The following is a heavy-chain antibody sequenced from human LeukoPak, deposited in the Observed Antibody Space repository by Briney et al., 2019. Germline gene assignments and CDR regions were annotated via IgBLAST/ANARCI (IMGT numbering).Heavy chain of an antibody. D-gene: IGHD3-22*01. J-gene: IGHJ2*01. CDR3: ARGSITMIVVVPSFDL. V-gene: IGHV4-31*03. CDR2: IYCSGST. Sequence: PSETLSLTCTVSGGSISSGGYYWSWIRQHPGTGLEWIGYIYCSGSTYYNPSLKSRVTISVDTSKNQFSLKLSSVTAADTAVYYCARGSITMIVVVPSFDLWGRGTLVTVSS. CDR1: GGSISSGGYY.